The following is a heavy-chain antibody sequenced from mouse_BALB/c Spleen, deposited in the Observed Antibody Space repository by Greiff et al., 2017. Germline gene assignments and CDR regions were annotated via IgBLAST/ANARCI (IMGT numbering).Heavy chain of an antibody. CDR2: INPYNGAT. V-gene: IGHV1-31*01. CDR3: ARAARAAWFAY. D-gene: IGHD3-1*01. Sequence: VQLQQSGPELVKPGASVKISCKASGYSFTGYYMHWVKQSHVKSLEWIGRINPYNGATSYNQNFKDKASLTVDKSSSTAYMELHSLTSEDSAVYYCARAARAAWFAYWGQGTLVTVSA. J-gene: IGHJ3*01. CDR1: GYSFTGYY.